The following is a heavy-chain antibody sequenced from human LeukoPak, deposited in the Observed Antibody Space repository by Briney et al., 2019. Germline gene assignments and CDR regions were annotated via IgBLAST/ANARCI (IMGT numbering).Heavy chain of an antibody. CDR2: ISYDGSNK. J-gene: IGHJ4*02. Sequence: PGGSLRLSCAASGFTFSSYGMHWVRQAPGKGLERVAVISYDGSNKYYADSVKGRFTISRDNSRNTLYLQMNSLRAEDTAVYYCATPTTAYSRGEFDYWGQGTLVTVSS. V-gene: IGHV3-30*03. D-gene: IGHD6-19*01. CDR1: GFTFSSYG. CDR3: ATPTTAYSRGEFDY.